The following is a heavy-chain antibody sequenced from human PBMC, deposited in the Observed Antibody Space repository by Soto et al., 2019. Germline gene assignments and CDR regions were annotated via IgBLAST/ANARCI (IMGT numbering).Heavy chain of an antibody. V-gene: IGHV3-33*01. D-gene: IGHD4-4*01. CDR3: ARDTDTTSHSGSFDP. Sequence: GGSLRLSCTTSGFTFSYYGMHWVRQAPGKGLEWVAVFWSNGVNKYYADSVKGRFTVSRDNSKNTVYLQMDSLRAEDTAMYYCARDTDTTSHSGSFDPWGQGTPVTVSS. CDR2: FWSNGVNK. J-gene: IGHJ5*02. CDR1: GFTFSYYG.